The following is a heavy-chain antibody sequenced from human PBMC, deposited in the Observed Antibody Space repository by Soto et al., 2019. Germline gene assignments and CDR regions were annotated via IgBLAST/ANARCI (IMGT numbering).Heavy chain of an antibody. CDR1: GFTFSSYA. Sequence: PGGSLGRSCASSGFTFSSYAMSWVRHGPGKGLEWVSAISGSGGSTYYADSVKGRFTIARDNSKNTLYLQMNSLRAEDTAVYYCAKDPPGDYVDEGSNWFDPWGQGTLVTVSS. CDR2: ISGSGGST. V-gene: IGHV3-23*01. CDR3: AKDPPGDYVDEGSNWFDP. J-gene: IGHJ5*02. D-gene: IGHD4-17*01.